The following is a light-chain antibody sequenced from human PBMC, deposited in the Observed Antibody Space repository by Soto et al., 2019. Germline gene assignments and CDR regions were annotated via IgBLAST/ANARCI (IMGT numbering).Light chain of an antibody. CDR2: ETS. J-gene: IGKJ1*01. V-gene: IGKV1-5*03. Sequence: DIQMTQSPSTLSASVGDRVTITCRASQSVLRWLAWYQQKPGKAPNLLIFETSRLRSGVPSRFSGSGSETEFTLTISSLQPNDFATYYCQHYSTHSATFGQGTKVEI. CDR3: QHYSTHSAT. CDR1: QSVLRW.